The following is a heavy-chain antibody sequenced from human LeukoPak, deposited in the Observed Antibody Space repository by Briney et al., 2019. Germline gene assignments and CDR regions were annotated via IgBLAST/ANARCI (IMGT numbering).Heavy chain of an antibody. V-gene: IGHV1-2*02. CDR2: INPNSGGT. D-gene: IGHD3-3*01. Sequence: ASVKVSCKASGYTFTSYGISWVRQAPGQGLEWMGWINPNSGGTNYAQKFQGRVTMTRDTSISTAHMELSRLRSDDTAVYYCAVHYDFWSGYRDWGQGTLVTVSS. CDR1: GYTFTSYG. J-gene: IGHJ4*02. CDR3: AVHYDFWSGYRD.